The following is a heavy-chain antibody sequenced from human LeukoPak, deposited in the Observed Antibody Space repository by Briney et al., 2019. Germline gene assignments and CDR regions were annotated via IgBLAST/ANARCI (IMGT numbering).Heavy chain of an antibody. CDR2: ISYDGSNK. CDR1: GFTFSSYW. V-gene: IGHV3-30*18. Sequence: GGSLRLSCAASGFTFSSYWMSWVRQAPGKGLEWVAVISYDGSNKYYADSVKGRFTISRDNSKNTLYLQMNSLRAEDTAVYYCAKSGSYRAFDIWGQGTMVTVSS. D-gene: IGHD1-26*01. CDR3: AKSGSYRAFDI. J-gene: IGHJ3*02.